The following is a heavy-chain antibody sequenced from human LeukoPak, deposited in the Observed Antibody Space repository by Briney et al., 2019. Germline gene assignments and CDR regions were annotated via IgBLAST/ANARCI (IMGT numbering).Heavy chain of an antibody. CDR3: ARDHAYRADY. CDR1: GFTFSNYA. J-gene: IGHJ4*02. V-gene: IGHV3-7*01. CDR2: INQDESKK. Sequence: GGSLRLSCTASGFTFSNYAMSWVRQAPGKGLEWVANINQDESKKYYADSVKGRFTISRDNAKNSLYLQMSSLTAEDTAIYYCARDHAYRADYWGQGTLVTVSS. D-gene: IGHD2-2*01.